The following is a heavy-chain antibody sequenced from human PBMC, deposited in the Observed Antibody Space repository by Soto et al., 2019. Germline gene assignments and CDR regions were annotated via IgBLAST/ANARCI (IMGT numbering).Heavy chain of an antibody. Sequence: ESRGVLVQPGGSLRLSCVASGFTFDSHWMHWVRQAPGEGLVWVSRIKTDGYAAAYADSVKGRFTISRDNTKNTVYLQMNSLRAEDTAVYFCVRESGVAADCWGQGTLVTVSS. CDR2: IKTDGYAA. V-gene: IGHV3-74*01. CDR3: VRESGVAADC. CDR1: GFTFDSHW. D-gene: IGHD6-19*01. J-gene: IGHJ4*02.